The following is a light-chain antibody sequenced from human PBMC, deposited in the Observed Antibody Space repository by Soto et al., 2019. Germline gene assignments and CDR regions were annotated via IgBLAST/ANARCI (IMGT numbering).Light chain of an antibody. CDR2: EVT. J-gene: IGLJ1*01. CDR3: CSYAGNSEV. V-gene: IGLV2-23*02. CDR1: SGDVGGYNL. Sequence: QSVLTQPASVSGSPGQSITIPCTGTSGDVGGYNLVSWYQQHPGKAPKLMIYEVTERPSGVSNRFSGSKSGNPASLIISGLKPDDEADYYCCSYAGNSEVFGTGTKLTVL.